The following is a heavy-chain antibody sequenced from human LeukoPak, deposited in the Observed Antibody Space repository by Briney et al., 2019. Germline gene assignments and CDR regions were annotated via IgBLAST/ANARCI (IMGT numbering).Heavy chain of an antibody. CDR2: ISWNSGSI. CDR3: AKATLLLLWFGEYQYYFDY. Sequence: PGGSRRLSCAASGFTFDDYAMHWVRQAPGKGLEWVSGISWNSGSIGYADSVKGRFTISRDNAKNSLYLQMNSLRAEDTALYYCAKATLLLLWFGEYQYYFDYWGQGTLVTVSS. D-gene: IGHD3-10*01. J-gene: IGHJ4*02. V-gene: IGHV3-9*01. CDR1: GFTFDDYA.